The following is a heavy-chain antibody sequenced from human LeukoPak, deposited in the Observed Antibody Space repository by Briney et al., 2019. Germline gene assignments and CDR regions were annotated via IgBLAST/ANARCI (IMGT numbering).Heavy chain of an antibody. J-gene: IGHJ4*02. D-gene: IGHD3-10*01. CDR1: GFTFSSYS. CDR2: ISSSSSYI. V-gene: IGHV3-21*04. Sequence: GGSLRLSCAASGFTFSSYSMSWVRQAPGKGLEWVSSISSSSSYIYYADSVKGRFTISRDNSKNTVYLQTNSLRAEDTAGYYCAKSLVYYYGSGSYFDYWGQGTLVTVSS. CDR3: AKSLVYYYGSGSYFDY.